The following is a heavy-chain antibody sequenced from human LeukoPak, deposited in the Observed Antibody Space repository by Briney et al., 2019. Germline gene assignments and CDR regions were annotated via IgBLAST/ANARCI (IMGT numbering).Heavy chain of an antibody. CDR3: ARQSYGSGSRFDY. D-gene: IGHD3-10*01. CDR1: GGSISSYY. Sequence: SSETLSLTCTVSGGSISSYYWSWIRQPPGKGLEWIGSIYYTGSTYYNLSLKSRVTISLDTSKNQFSLKLSSVTAADTALYYCARQSYGSGSRFDYWGQGTLVTVSS. CDR2: IYYTGST. V-gene: IGHV4-39*07. J-gene: IGHJ4*02.